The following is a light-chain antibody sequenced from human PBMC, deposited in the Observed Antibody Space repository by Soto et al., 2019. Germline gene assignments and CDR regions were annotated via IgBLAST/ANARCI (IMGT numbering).Light chain of an antibody. J-gene: IGKJ5*01. CDR1: RTIDNY. CDR2: ATS. V-gene: IGKV1-39*01. CDR3: QQSYNTPIT. Sequence: DIPMTQSPSSLSASLGDRVTIPCRASRTIDNYLNWYQQKPGRAPELLVYATSSLQSGVPSRFTGGGSGTHFTLTISGLQPEDFATYFCQQSYNTPITFGQGTRLEI.